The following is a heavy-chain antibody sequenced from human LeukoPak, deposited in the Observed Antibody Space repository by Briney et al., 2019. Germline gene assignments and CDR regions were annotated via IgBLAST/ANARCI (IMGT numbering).Heavy chain of an antibody. CDR1: GGSIISTTYY. D-gene: IGHD2-2*01. CDR2: IYYSGST. CDR3: PRCLNQLRNNWFDP. V-gene: IGHV4-31*03. J-gene: IGHJ5*02. Sequence: SETLSLTCTVSGGSIISTTYYWSWIRQHPGKGLEWIGYIYYSGSTYYNPSLKSRVTISVDTSKNQFSLKLSSVTAADTAVYYCPRCLNQLRNNWFDPWGQGTLVTVSS.